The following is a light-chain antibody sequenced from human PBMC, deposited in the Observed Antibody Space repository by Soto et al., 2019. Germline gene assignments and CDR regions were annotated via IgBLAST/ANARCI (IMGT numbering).Light chain of an antibody. CDR1: QSISIW. CDR3: QQYNGYSPWT. J-gene: IGKJ1*01. Sequence: DIQMTQSPSTLSASVGDRVTITCRASQSISIWLAWYQQKPGKAPKLLIFNASTLKSGIPSRFSGSGSGTEFTLIINGLQPDDFSSYYCQQYNGYSPWTFGQGTKVEFK. CDR2: NAS. V-gene: IGKV1-5*01.